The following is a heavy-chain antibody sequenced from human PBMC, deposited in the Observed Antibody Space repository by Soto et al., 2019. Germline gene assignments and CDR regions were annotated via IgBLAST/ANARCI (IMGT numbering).Heavy chain of an antibody. J-gene: IGHJ3*02. CDR2: INAGNGNT. CDR3: ARALLYGDAFDI. CDR1: GYTFTSYS. Sequence: APVKVSSKASGYTFTSYSMHWVHQAHGQRLEWMGWINAGNGNTKYSQKFQGRVTITRDTSASTVYMELSSLRSEDTAVYYCARALLYGDAFDIWGQGTMVTVS. V-gene: IGHV1-3*01. D-gene: IGHD3-16*01.